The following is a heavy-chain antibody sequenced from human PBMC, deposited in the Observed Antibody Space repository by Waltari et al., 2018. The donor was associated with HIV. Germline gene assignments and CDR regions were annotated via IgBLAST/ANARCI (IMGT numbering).Heavy chain of an antibody. D-gene: IGHD1-26*01. CDR1: GFAFKNFA. J-gene: IGHJ6*02. CDR2: ISYKWDE. Sequence: QVQLVESGGGVVQPGGSLRLSCAASGFAFKNFAIHWVRQAPGKGLGVVGFISYKWDEYYADSVKGRFTISRDNSKKSLFLQMSSLRPEDSAVYYCAKVAGRSGSYSHYYYGMDVWGQGTTVTVS. V-gene: IGHV3-30*18. CDR3: AKVAGRSGSYSHYYYGMDV.